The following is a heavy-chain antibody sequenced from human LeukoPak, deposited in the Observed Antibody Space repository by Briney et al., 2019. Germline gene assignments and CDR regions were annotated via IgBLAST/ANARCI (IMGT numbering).Heavy chain of an antibody. CDR3: ARDLETDISDAFDI. CDR1: GFTVSSHY. D-gene: IGHD3-9*01. CDR2: FYSGGTT. J-gene: IGHJ3*02. V-gene: IGHV3-66*01. Sequence: PGGSLRLSCAASGFTVSSHYMSWVRQAPGKGLEWVSVFYSGGTTYYTDSVKGRFTISRDNSKNTLYLQMNSLRVEDTAVYYCARDLETDISDAFDIWGQGTMVTVSS.